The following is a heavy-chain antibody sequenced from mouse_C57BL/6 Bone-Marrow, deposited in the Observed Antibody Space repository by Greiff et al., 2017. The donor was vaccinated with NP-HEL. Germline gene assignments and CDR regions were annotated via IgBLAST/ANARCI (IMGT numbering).Heavy chain of an antibody. CDR2: IWTGGGT. V-gene: IGHV2-9-1*01. J-gene: IGHJ2*01. D-gene: IGHD1-1*01. CDR3: ARNFYYYGSGGYFDY. CDR1: GFSLTSYA. Sequence: VKLVESGPGLVAPSQSLSITCTVSGFSLTSYAISWVRQPPGKGLEWLGVIWTGGGTNYNSALKSRLSISKDNSNSQVFLKMNSLQTDDTARYYCARNFYYYGSGGYFDYWGQGTTLTVSS.